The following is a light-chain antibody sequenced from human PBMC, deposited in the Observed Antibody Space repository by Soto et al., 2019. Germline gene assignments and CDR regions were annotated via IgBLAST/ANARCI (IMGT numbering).Light chain of an antibody. CDR1: QSISSW. J-gene: IGKJ1*01. CDR2: DAS. Sequence: DIQMTQSPSTLSASVGDTVTITCRASQSISSWLAWYQQKPGQAPKLLIYDASSLESGVPSRFSGSGSWTEFTLTISSLQPDDFATYYCQQDNSYPWTFGQGTKVEIK. CDR3: QQDNSYPWT. V-gene: IGKV1-5*01.